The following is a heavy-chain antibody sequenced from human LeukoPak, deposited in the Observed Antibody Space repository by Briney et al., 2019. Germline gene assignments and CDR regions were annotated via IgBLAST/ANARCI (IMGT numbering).Heavy chain of an antibody. CDR3: AKAFGVGALDY. J-gene: IGHJ4*02. CDR2: IKSKTDGGTT. V-gene: IGHV3-15*01. Sequence: GGSLRLSCAASGFTFSDAWMTWVRQAPGKGLEWVGRIKSKTDGGTTDYAAPVKGRLTISRDDSDNTLYLQMNSLRAEDTAVYYCAKAFGVGALDYWGQGTLVTVSS. D-gene: IGHD3-3*01. CDR1: GFTFSDAW.